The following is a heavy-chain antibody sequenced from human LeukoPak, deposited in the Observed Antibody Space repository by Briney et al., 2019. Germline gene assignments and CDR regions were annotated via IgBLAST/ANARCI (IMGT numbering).Heavy chain of an antibody. CDR3: AHTGSGSYYPPNWFDP. CDR1: GFSLSTRGVG. V-gene: IGHV2-5*02. J-gene: IGHJ5*02. Sequence: SGPTLVKPTQTLTLTCTFSGFSLSTRGVGVGWIRQPPGKALEWLALIYWDDDKRYSPSLESRLTITKDATKNQVLLTMTNMDPVDTATYCCAHTGSGSYYPPNWFDPCGEGTQVTVSS. CDR2: IYWDDDK. D-gene: IGHD3-10*01.